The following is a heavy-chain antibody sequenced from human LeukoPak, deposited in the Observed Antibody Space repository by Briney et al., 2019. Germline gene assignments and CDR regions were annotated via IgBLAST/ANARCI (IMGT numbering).Heavy chain of an antibody. Sequence: EGSLRLSCAASGFTFSSYGMHWVRQAPGKGLEWVAVIWNDGSQKYYADSVKGRFTISRDNSKNTLYLQMNSLRAEDTAVYYCARDKGPYYFDQWGQGTLLTVSS. V-gene: IGHV3-33*01. CDR1: GFTFSSYG. CDR3: ARDKGPYYFDQ. J-gene: IGHJ4*02. CDR2: IWNDGSQK.